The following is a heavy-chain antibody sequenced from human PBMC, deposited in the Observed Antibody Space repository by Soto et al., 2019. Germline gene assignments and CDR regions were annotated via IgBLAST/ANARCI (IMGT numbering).Heavy chain of an antibody. CDR2: IAYNGGT. V-gene: IGHV4-61*08. CDR3: TRGGHFYEYMI. D-gene: IGHD3-3*02. J-gene: IGHJ4*02. Sequence: QVQLQESGPGLVKPSETLSLTCTVSDGSVSSYGYYWTWVRQAPGKGLEWIGYIAYNGGTSYNPSLRSRVTISVDTSKSQFSLDLSFATAADTAPYYCTRGGHFYEYMIWGQGTRVTVSS. CDR1: DGSVSSYGYY.